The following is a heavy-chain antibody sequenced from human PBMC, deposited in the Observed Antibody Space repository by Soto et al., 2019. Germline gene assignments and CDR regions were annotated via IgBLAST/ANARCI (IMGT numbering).Heavy chain of an antibody. CDR1: GFTFSSYD. D-gene: IGHD1-26*01. CDR3: ARWAARGAFDI. Sequence: EVQLVESGGGLVQPGGSLRLSCAASGFTFSSYDMHWVRQATGKGLEWVSAIGTAGDTYYPGSVKGGFTISRENAKNSLYLQMNSLRAGDTAVYYCARWAARGAFDIWGQGTMVTVSS. CDR2: IGTAGDT. J-gene: IGHJ3*02. V-gene: IGHV3-13*01.